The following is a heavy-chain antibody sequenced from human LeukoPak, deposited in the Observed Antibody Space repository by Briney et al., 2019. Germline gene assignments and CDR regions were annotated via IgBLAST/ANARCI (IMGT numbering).Heavy chain of an antibody. CDR3: ARDGGASTPFDS. J-gene: IGHJ4*02. V-gene: IGHV3-74*01. CDR2: ITYDGSDT. Sequence: GGSLRPACAASGFTFDDHGMSWVRQAPWKGLVWVSRITYDGSDTSYADSVNGRFTISRDNAKNTLYLQMNSLRAEDTAVYYCARDGGASTPFDSWGQGTLVTVSS. D-gene: IGHD2-15*01. CDR1: GFTFDDHG.